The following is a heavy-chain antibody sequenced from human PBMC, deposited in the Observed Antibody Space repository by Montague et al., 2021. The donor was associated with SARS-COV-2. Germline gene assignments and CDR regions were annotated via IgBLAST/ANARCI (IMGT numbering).Heavy chain of an antibody. Sequence: SRRLSFSASGFTFNNYAMNWVRQAPGKGLEWVSVIASGGRSTFYADSVKGRFTISRDNSKDTLYLQMYSLRPEDTAIYYCAKDPVPVAGRYFDYWGQGTLVTVSS. V-gene: IGHV3-23*03. CDR3: AKDPVPVAGRYFDY. J-gene: IGHJ4*02. D-gene: IGHD6-19*01. CDR1: GFTFNNYA. CDR2: IASGGRST.